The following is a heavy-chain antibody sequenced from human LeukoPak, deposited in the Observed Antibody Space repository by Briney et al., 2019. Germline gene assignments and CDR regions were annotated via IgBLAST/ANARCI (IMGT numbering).Heavy chain of an antibody. CDR3: AKGFPDSSGYLDY. V-gene: IGHV3-7*01. CDR1: GFTFSSYW. Sequence: GGSLRLSCAASGFTFSSYWMSWVRQAPGKGLEWVANIKQDGSEKYYADSVKGRFTISRDNSKNTLYLQMNSLRAEDTAVYYCAKGFPDSSGYLDYWGQGTLVTVSS. D-gene: IGHD3-22*01. J-gene: IGHJ4*02. CDR2: IKQDGSEK.